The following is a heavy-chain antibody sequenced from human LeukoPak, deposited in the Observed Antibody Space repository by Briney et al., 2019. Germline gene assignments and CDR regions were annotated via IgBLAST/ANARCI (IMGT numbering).Heavy chain of an antibody. V-gene: IGHV3-30*02. CDR2: IRYDGTNK. J-gene: IGHJ4*02. CDR1: GFTFSSYG. CDR3: ANPLVGTTSH. Sequence: PGGSLRLSCAASGFTFSSYGMHWVRQAPGKGLEWVAFIRYDGTNKYYADSVKGRFTISRDNSKNTLYLQMNSLRAEDTAMYYCANPLVGTTSHWGQGTLVTVSS. D-gene: IGHD1-26*01.